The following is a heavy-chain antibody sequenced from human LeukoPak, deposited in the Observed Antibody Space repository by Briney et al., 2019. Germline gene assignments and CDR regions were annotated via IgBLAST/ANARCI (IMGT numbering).Heavy chain of an antibody. CDR2: MFYSGIL. D-gene: IGHD4-17*01. CDR3: ARHRATVTSGQKGYYHYNMDV. CDR1: GGSVSSSSSF. J-gene: IGHJ6*03. V-gene: IGHV4-39*01. Sequence: SETLSLTCSVSGGSVSSSSSFWAWIRQSPGKGLEWIGSMFYSGILYYNPSLKSRVTISVDTSKNQVSLKLTSVTAADTAVYHCARHRATVTSGQKGYYHYNMDVWGRGTTVTVSS.